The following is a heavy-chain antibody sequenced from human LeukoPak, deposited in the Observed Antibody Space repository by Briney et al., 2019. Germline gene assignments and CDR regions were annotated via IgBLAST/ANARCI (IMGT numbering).Heavy chain of an antibody. J-gene: IGHJ6*02. V-gene: IGHV3-30-3*01. Sequence: GGSLRLSCAASGFTFSSYAMHWVRQAPGKGLEWVAVISYDGSNKYYADSAKGRFTISRDNSKNTLYLQMNSLRAEDTAVYYCARDRLQDAMDVWGQGTTVTVSS. CDR3: ARDRLQDAMDV. CDR2: ISYDGSNK. CDR1: GFTFSSYA.